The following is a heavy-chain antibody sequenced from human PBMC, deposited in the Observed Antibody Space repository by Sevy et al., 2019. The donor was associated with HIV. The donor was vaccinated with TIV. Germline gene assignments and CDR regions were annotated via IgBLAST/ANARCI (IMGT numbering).Heavy chain of an antibody. V-gene: IGHV1-18*01. CDR3: ARDSDGSGHYYLDHFDS. Sequence: ASVKVSCKTSGYTFINYPLSWVRQAPGQGLEWMGCTRTYNGETKYAQKFQGRATMTTDTSTSTAYMELRSLRSDDTAVYYCARDSDGSGHYYLDHFDSWGQGTLVTVSS. CDR2: TRTYNGET. J-gene: IGHJ4*02. CDR1: GYTFINYP. D-gene: IGHD3-22*01.